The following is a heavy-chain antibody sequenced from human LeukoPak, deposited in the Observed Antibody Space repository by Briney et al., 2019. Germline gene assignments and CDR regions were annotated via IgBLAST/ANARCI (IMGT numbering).Heavy chain of an antibody. V-gene: IGHV3-30*18. CDR2: ISYDGSNK. CDR3: AKPPWDYYDSSGYYFDY. Sequence: PGGSLRLSCAASGFTFSSYGMHWVRQVPGKGLEWVAVISYDGSNKYYADSVKGRFTISRDNSKNTLYLQMNSLRAEDTAVYYCAKPPWDYYDSSGYYFDYWGQGTLVTVSS. J-gene: IGHJ4*02. D-gene: IGHD3-22*01. CDR1: GFTFSSYG.